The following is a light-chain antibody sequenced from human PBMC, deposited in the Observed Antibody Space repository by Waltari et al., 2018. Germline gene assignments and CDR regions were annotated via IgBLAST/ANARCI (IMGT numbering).Light chain of an antibody. CDR3: QQYFSYPYT. V-gene: IGKV1-8*01. CDR2: AAS. J-gene: IGKJ2*01. Sequence: AIRMTQSPSSFSASTGDRVTITCRASQGISSYLAWYQQKPGEAPELLIYAASTLRSGVPSRFSGSGSGTDFTLTINCLQSEDFATYYCQQYFSYPYTFGQGTKLEIK. CDR1: QGISSY.